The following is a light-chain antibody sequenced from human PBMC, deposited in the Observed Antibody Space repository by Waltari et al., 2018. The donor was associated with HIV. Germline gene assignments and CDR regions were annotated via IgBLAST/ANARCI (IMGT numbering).Light chain of an antibody. CDR3: AAWDDSLNGPNWV. J-gene: IGLJ3*02. CDR1: SSNIGSNI. CDR2: KNA. V-gene: IGLV1-44*01. Sequence: QSVLTQPPSASGTPGQWVTISCSGSSSNIGSNIVNWYQQFPGTAPKVLIYKNARRPSGVPGRFSGSKSGTSASLAISGLQSEDEADYYCAAWDDSLNGPNWVFGGGTKLTVL.